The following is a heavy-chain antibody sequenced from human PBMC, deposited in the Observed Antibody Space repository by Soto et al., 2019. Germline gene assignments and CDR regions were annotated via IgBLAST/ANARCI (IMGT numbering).Heavy chain of an antibody. CDR2: ISYGGST. D-gene: IGHD5-18*01. Sequence: QVQLQESGPGLVKPSQTLSLTCTVSGGSINSGGYCWSWIRQHPGKGLDWIGCISYGGSTSYNPSLKSRVTIAVDTSKNQFSLKLSSVTAADTAVYYCSRGILVWGQGTLIAVSS. J-gene: IGHJ4*02. CDR3: SRGILV. V-gene: IGHV4-31*03. CDR1: GGSINSGGYC.